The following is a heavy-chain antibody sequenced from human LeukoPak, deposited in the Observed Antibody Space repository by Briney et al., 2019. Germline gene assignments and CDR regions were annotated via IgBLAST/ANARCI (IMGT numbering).Heavy chain of an antibody. J-gene: IGHJ4*02. D-gene: IGHD3-22*01. CDR1: GYTFTGNF. Sequence: GASVKVSCKTSGYTFTGNFMHWVRQAPGQGPEWMGWINPNNGDANYAQKFQGRVTMTGDTSISTAYMELTRLTSEDTAVYYCARGTYYDSSAYSGVRLFDYWGQGTLVTVSS. CDR2: INPNNGDA. CDR3: ARGTYYDSSAYSGVRLFDY. V-gene: IGHV1-2*02.